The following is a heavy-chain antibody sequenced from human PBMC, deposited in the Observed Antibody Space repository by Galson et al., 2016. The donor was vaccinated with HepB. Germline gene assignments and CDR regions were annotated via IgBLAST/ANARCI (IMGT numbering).Heavy chain of an antibody. CDR1: GFTVSNIY. J-gene: IGHJ4*02. V-gene: IGHV3-21*01. CDR3: ARHALGGNYIPDDY. Sequence: SLRLSCAASGFTVSNIYMSWVRQAPGKGLEWVSSLSGSTTYIYYADSVKGRFTISRDNANNLLYLQMNNLRAEDTAVYYCARHALGGNYIPDDYWGQGTLVTVSS. CDR2: LSGSTTYI. D-gene: IGHD2-2*02.